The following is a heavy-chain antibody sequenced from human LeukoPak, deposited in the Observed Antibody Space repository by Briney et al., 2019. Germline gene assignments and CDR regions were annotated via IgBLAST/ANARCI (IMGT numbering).Heavy chain of an antibody. V-gene: IGHV4-61*01. CDR3: ARAPNNYGKFDY. Sequence: SETLSLTCTVSGGSVSSGSYYWSWTRQPPGKGLEWIGYIYYSGSTNYNPSLKSRVTISVDTSKNQFSLKLSSVTAADTAVYYCARAPNNYGKFDYWGQGTLVTASS. CDR1: GGSVSSGSYY. CDR2: IYYSGST. D-gene: IGHD3-10*01. J-gene: IGHJ4*02.